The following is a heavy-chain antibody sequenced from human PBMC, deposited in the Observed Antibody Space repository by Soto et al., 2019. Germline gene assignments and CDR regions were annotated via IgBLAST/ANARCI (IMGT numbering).Heavy chain of an antibody. D-gene: IGHD6-19*01. CDR2: ISGSGGST. Sequence: SLRLSCAASGFTFSSYAMSWVRQAPGKGLEWVSAISGSGGSTYYTVSVKGRFTISRDNSENTLYLQMDSLRAEDTAVYYCAKVLSGWYFDYWGQGTLVTVSS. CDR1: GFTFSSYA. J-gene: IGHJ4*02. V-gene: IGHV3-23*01. CDR3: AKVLSGWYFDY.